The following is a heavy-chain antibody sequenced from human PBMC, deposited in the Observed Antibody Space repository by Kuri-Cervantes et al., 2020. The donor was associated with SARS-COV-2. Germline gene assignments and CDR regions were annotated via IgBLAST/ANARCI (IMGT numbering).Heavy chain of an antibody. Sequence: GGSLRLSCAASGFTFSSYGMHWVRQAPGKGLEWVAVISYDGSNKYYADSVKGRFTISRDNSKNTQYLQMNSLRAEDTAVYYCAKDSGNLRYTVDPWGQGTLVTVSS. CDR1: GFTFSSYG. J-gene: IGHJ5*02. CDR3: AKDSGNLRYTVDP. D-gene: IGHD1-14*01. CDR2: ISYDGSNK. V-gene: IGHV3-30*18.